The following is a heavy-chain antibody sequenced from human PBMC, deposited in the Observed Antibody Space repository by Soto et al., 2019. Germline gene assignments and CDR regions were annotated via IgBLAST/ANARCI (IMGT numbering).Heavy chain of an antibody. CDR1: GFTFSNYA. J-gene: IGHJ4*02. CDR3: PKWPLSYCIACACYRYFDY. Sequence: EVQLLDSGGGLAQPGGSLRLSCAASGFTFSNYAMTWVRQAPGKGLEWVSIITGNGGSTYYADSVKGRFTISRDNSQNTLYLQMNSLRVEDTAVYYCPKWPLSYCIACACYRYFDYWGQGTLVTVSS. D-gene: IGHD2-8*02. V-gene: IGHV3-23*01. CDR2: ITGNGGST.